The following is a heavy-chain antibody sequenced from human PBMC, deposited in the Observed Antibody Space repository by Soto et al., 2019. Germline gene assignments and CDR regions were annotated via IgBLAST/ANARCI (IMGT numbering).Heavy chain of an antibody. CDR3: AKGAQYCSGGSCYYYYGLDV. Sequence: EVQLLESGGGLVQPGGSLRLSCAASGFTFSSYAMSWVRQAPGKGLEWVSAISGSGGSTYYADSVKGRFTISRDNSKNTLYLQMNSLRAEDTAVYYCAKGAQYCSGGSCYYYYGLDVWGQGTTVTVSS. CDR2: ISGSGGST. J-gene: IGHJ6*02. CDR1: GFTFSSYA. V-gene: IGHV3-23*01. D-gene: IGHD2-15*01.